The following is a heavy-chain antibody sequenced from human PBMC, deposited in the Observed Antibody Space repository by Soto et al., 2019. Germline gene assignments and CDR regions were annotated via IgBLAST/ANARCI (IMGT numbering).Heavy chain of an antibody. Sequence: SETLSLTCVVSGASISSGDYAWNWVRQPPGKGLEWLGYIYNSGGSYYNPSLKSRVSISLDRSKNHFSLRLDSVTAADTALYFCARGDKNNDYYFDHWGQGTLVTVSS. D-gene: IGHD3-16*01. CDR2: IYNSGGS. CDR3: ARGDKNNDYYFDH. J-gene: IGHJ4*02. V-gene: IGHV4-30-2*01. CDR1: GASISSGDYA.